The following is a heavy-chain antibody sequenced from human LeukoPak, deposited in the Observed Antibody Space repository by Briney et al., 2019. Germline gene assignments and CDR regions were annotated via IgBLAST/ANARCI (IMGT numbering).Heavy chain of an antibody. D-gene: IGHD2-15*01. CDR1: GFTFNSYW. Sequence: PGGSLRLSCAASGFTFNSYWMHWVRQAPGKGLVWVSRIDGDDSRTNYADSVKGRFTISRDNARNTLYLQMNSLRAEDTAVYYCARDSRHSWRTFAPSVAGTAPPYGMDVWGQGTTVTVSS. V-gene: IGHV3-74*01. CDR2: IDGDDSRT. J-gene: IGHJ6*02. CDR3: ARDSRHSWRTFAPSVAGTAPPYGMDV.